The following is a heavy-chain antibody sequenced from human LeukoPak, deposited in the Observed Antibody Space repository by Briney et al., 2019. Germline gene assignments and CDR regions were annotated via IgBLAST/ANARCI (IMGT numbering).Heavy chain of an antibody. Sequence: SETLSLTCAVYGGSFSGYYWSWIRQPPGKGLEWIGEINHSGSTNYNPSLKSRITISVDTSKNQFSLKLSSVTAADTAVYYCARGSGDYWGQGTLVTVSS. CDR3: ARGSGDY. CDR2: INHSGST. CDR1: GGSFSGYY. J-gene: IGHJ4*02. V-gene: IGHV4-34*01.